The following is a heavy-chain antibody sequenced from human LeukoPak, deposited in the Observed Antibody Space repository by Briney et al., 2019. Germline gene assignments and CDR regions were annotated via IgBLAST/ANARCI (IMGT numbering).Heavy chain of an antibody. CDR1: GGTFSSYA. J-gene: IGHJ6*03. CDR3: AKLQRPPSTYYYYMDV. Sequence: ASVKVSCKASGGTFSSYAISWVRQAPGQGLEWMGGIIPIFGTTNYAQKFQDRVTITADKSTSTAYMELSSLRSEDTAVYYCAKLQRPPSTYYYYMDVWGKGTTVTVSS. V-gene: IGHV1-69*06. CDR2: IIPIFGTT.